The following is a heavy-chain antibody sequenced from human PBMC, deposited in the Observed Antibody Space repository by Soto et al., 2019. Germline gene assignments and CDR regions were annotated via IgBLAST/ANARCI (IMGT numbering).Heavy chain of an antibody. CDR3: ARISRYCSGGDCHA. V-gene: IGHV4-61*01. Sequence: SETLSLTCTVSGVSVSSGSFYWAWIRQPPGKGLEWIGFGSYSGTTNYKPSLKSRVTISVDTSRSQISLKVSSLTAADTAVYYCARISRYCSGGDCHAWGQGTQVTVSS. CDR1: GVSVSSGSFY. CDR2: GSYSGTT. J-gene: IGHJ5*02. D-gene: IGHD2-15*01.